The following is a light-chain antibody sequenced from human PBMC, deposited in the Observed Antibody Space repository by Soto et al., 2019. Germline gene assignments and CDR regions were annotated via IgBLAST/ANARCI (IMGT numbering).Light chain of an antibody. CDR1: QNINTW. CDR2: DAS. V-gene: IGKV1-5*01. J-gene: IGKJ2*01. Sequence: DIQMTQSPSTQSASIGDRITITCRASQNINTWLAWYQQKPGRAPKVLIYDASSLESGVPSRISGSGSGTEFILTISSLQLDDFATYYCHQYYGYPYTFGQGTKLEIK. CDR3: HQYYGYPYT.